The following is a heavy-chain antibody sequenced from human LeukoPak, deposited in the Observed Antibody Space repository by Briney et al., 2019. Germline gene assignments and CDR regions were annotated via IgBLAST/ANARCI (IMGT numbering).Heavy chain of an antibody. J-gene: IGHJ5*02. Sequence: GESLKISCKGSGYSFTSYWIGWVRQMPGKGLEWMGIIYSGDSDTRYSPSFQGQVTISADKSISTAYLQWSSLKASDTAMYYCARLSSSSWHGFSWFDPWGQGTLVTVSS. D-gene: IGHD6-13*01. CDR1: GYSFTSYW. V-gene: IGHV5-51*01. CDR3: ARLSSSSWHGFSWFDP. CDR2: IYSGDSDT.